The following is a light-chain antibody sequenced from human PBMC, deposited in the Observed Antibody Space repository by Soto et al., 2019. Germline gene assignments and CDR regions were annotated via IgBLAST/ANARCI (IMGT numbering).Light chain of an antibody. CDR3: TSWTTSTTMI. Sequence: QSALTQPASVSGSPGQSITISCTGTSSDIGAYNFVSWYQQHPGKAPKLMLYDVNIRPSGVSNRFSGSKSGNTAPLTISGLQAADEADYYCTSWTTSTTMIFGGGTKLTVL. CDR2: DVN. V-gene: IGLV2-14*03. J-gene: IGLJ2*01. CDR1: SSDIGAYNF.